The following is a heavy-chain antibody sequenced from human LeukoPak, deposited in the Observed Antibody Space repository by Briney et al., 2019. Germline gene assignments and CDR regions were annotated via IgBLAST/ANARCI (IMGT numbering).Heavy chain of an antibody. D-gene: IGHD5-18*01. CDR1: GYTFTSYY. CDR2: INPSGGST. CDR3: ARGHDIYGNFDY. Sequence: ASVKVSCKASGYTFTSYYIHWVRQAPGQGLDWMGIINPSGGSTTYAQKFQGRVTMTRDTSTSTVYMDLSSLRSEDTAVYYCARGHDIYGNFDYWGQGTLVTVSS. V-gene: IGHV1-46*01. J-gene: IGHJ4*02.